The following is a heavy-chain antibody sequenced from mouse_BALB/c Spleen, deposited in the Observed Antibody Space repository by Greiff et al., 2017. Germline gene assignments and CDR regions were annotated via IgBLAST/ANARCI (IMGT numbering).Heavy chain of an antibody. J-gene: IGHJ4*01. CDR2: ISSGGSYT. D-gene: IGHD1-1*01. Sequence: EVKLMESGGGLVKPGGSLKLSCAASGFTFSSYAMSWVRQSPEKRLEWVAEISSGGSYTYYPDTVTGRFTISRDNAKNTLYLEMSSLRSEDTAMYYCARETLITTVVGAMDDWGQGTSVTVSS. CDR1: GFTFSSYA. CDR3: ARETLITTVVGAMDD. V-gene: IGHV5-9-4*01.